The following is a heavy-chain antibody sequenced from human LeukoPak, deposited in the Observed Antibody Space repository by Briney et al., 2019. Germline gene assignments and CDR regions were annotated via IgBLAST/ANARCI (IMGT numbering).Heavy chain of an antibody. CDR1: GYTFTGYY. D-gene: IGHD6-19*01. Sequence: ASVKVSCKASGYTFTGYYMHWVRQAPGQGLEWMGWINPNSGGTDYAQKLRGRVTMTRDTSISTAYMELSRLRSDDTAVYYCAREVGQWLVHIDYWGQGTLVTVSS. J-gene: IGHJ4*02. CDR3: AREVGQWLVHIDY. CDR2: INPNSGGT. V-gene: IGHV1-2*02.